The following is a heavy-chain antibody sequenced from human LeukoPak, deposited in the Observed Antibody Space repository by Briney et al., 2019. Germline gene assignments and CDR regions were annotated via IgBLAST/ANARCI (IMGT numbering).Heavy chain of an antibody. CDR2: LSPNSGNT. CDR3: ARGAMATRVLDF. CDR1: GYTFTNYD. D-gene: IGHD5-24*01. J-gene: IGHJ4*02. Sequence: ASVKVSCKTSGYTFTNYDINWVRQATGQWLEWMGWLSPNSGNTAHAQKFRGSVTMTMNTSISTAYMDLSSLRSEDTAVYYCARGAMATRVLDFWGQGTQVTVSS. V-gene: IGHV1-8*01.